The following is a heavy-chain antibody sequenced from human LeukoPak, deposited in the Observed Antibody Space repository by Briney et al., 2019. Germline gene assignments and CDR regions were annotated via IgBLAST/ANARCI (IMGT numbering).Heavy chain of an antibody. J-gene: IGHJ4*02. D-gene: IGHD3-22*01. V-gene: IGHV1-2*02. CDR1: GHTFTGYY. CDR3: ARGSLIVVGDFDY. CDR2: INPNSGGT. Sequence: ASVKVSCKASGHTFTGYYKHWVRQAPGQGLEWMGWINPNSGGTNYAEKFQGRVTMTRDTSISTAYMELSRLRSDDTAVYYCARGSLIVVGDFDYWGQGTLVTVSS.